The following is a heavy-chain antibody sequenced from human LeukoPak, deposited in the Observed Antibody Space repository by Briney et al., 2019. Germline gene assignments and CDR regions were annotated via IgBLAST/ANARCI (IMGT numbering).Heavy chain of an antibody. D-gene: IGHD4-11*01. Sequence: PGGSLRLSCAASGFPLSSYWMSWVRQAPGKGLEWVANIKQDGGEKFYVDSVKGRFTISRDNAKNSLYLQMNSLRAEDTAVYYCAREDHSNYNNWGQGTLVTVSS. V-gene: IGHV3-7*01. CDR1: GFPLSSYW. CDR2: IKQDGGEK. J-gene: IGHJ4*02. CDR3: AREDHSNYNN.